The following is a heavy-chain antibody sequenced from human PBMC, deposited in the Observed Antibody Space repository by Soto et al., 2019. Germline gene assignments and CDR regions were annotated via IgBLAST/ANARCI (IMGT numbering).Heavy chain of an antibody. CDR1: GFSLSTSGVG. J-gene: IGHJ5*02. D-gene: IGHD2-21*01. CDR2: IYWNDDK. CDR3: AHMGPPVWTRTANWFDP. V-gene: IGHV2-5*01. Sequence: SGPTLVKPTQTLTLTCTFSGFSLSTSGVGVGWIRQPPGKALEWLALIYWNDDKRYSPSLKSRLTITKDTSKNQVVLTMTNMDPVDTATYYCAHMGPPVWTRTANWFDPWGQGTLVTVSS.